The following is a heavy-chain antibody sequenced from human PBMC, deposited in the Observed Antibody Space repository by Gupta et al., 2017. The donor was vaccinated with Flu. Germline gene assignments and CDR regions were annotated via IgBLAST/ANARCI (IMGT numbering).Heavy chain of an antibody. V-gene: IGHV4-39*02. Sequence: QVQVQESGPGLVRPSETLSLTCSVSGASISSSYYWGWIRQTPGKGLEWVGSVYYITGGSYYNPSLKSRVTISVDTSKNLLSLEMSSVTAADTAVYYCARGGGLHSYWFDPWGQGTLVTVSS. D-gene: IGHD4-11*01. CDR1: GASISSSYY. J-gene: IGHJ5*02. CDR2: VYYITGGS. CDR3: ARGGGLHSYWFDP.